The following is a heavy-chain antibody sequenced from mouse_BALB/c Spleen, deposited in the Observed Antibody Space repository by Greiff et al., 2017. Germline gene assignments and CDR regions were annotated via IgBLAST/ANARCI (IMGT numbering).Heavy chain of an antibody. J-gene: IGHJ3*01. CDR1: GYTFTDYY. D-gene: IGHD1-2*01. V-gene: IGHV1-77*01. CDR2: IYPGSGNT. CDR3: ARKGGLTTATAWFAY. Sequence: QVQLQQSGAELARPGASVKLSCKASGYTFTDYYINWVKQRTGQGLEWIGEIYPGSGNTYYNEKFKGKATLTADKSSSTAYMQLSSLTSEDSAVYFCARKGGLTTATAWFAYWGQGTLVTVSA.